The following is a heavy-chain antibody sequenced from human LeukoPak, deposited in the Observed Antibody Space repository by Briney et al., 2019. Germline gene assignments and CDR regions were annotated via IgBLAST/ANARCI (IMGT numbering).Heavy chain of an antibody. V-gene: IGHV1-3*01. CDR3: TQETAYDILTGYLDY. D-gene: IGHD3-9*01. Sequence: ASVKVSCKASGYTFTSYAMHWVRQAPGQRLEWIGWINAGNCNTKYSQKFQGRVTITRDTSARTAYMELSSLRSEDTAVYFFTQETAYDILTGYLDYWGQGTLVTVSS. CDR2: INAGNCNT. CDR1: GYTFTSYA. J-gene: IGHJ4*02.